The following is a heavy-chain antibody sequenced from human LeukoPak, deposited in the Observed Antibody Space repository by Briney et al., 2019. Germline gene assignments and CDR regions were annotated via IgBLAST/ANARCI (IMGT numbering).Heavy chain of an antibody. D-gene: IGHD5-18*01. CDR2: INPNSGGT. CDR3: ARDPNDRAMVRVVSYYYYMDV. CDR1: GYTFTGYY. J-gene: IGHJ6*03. V-gene: IGHV1-2*02. Sequence: ASVKVSCKASGYTFTGYYMHWVRQAPGQGLEWMGWINPNSGGTNYAQKFQGRVTMTRDTSISTAYMELSRLRSDDTAVYYCARDPNDRAMVRVVSYYYYMDVWGKGTTVTVSS.